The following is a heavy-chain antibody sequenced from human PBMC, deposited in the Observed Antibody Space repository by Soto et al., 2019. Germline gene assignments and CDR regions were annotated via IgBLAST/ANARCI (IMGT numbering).Heavy chain of an antibody. J-gene: IGHJ5*02. D-gene: IGHD3-3*01. V-gene: IGHV4-59*01. Sequence: WTWIRQPPGKGLEWIAYIYYSGSTNYNPSLKSRVTTSLDTSKNQFSLKLSSVTAADTAVYYCARVWSPFITTFGAWFDPWGQGTLVTVSS. CDR2: IYYSGST. CDR3: ARVWSPFITTFGAWFDP.